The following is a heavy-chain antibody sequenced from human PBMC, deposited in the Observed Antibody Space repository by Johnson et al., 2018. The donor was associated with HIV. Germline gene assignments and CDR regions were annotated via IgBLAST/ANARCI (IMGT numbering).Heavy chain of an antibody. V-gene: IGHV3-33*08. CDR2: IWYDGSNK. J-gene: IGHJ3*02. CDR3: TTGTGTTTLYAFDI. Sequence: QVLLVESGGGVVQPGRSLRLSCAASGFTFSSYAMHWVRQAPGKGLEWVAVIWYDGSNKYYADSVKGRFTISRDNSKNTLYLQMNSLKTEDTAVYYCTTGTGTTTLYAFDIWGQGTMVTVSS. CDR1: GFTFSSYA. D-gene: IGHD1-7*01.